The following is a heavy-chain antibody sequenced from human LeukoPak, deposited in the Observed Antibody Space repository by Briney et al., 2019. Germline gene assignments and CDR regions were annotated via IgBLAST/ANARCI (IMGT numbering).Heavy chain of an antibody. CDR3: ARDVGYYGSGSYSLSWFDP. D-gene: IGHD3-10*01. CDR1: GGSFYSSAYY. CDR2: IFYTGST. Sequence: SETLSLTCTVSGGSFYSSAYYWAWIRQPPGNGLEWIGSIFYTGSTYYNPSVESRVTISIDTSKSQFSLKLSSVTAADTAVYYCARDVGYYGSGSYSLSWFDPWGQGTLITVSS. V-gene: IGHV4-39*07. J-gene: IGHJ5*02.